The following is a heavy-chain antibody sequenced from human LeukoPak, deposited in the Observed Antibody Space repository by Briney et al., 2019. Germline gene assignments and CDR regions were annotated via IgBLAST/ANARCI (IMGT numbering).Heavy chain of an antibody. CDR1: GFTFSDYY. D-gene: IGHD2-2*01. V-gene: IGHV3-11*06. CDR2: ISSSSSYT. Sequence: GGSLRLSCAASGFTFSDYYMSWIRQAPGKGLEWVSYISSSSSYTNHADSVKGRFTISRDNAKNSLYLQMNSLRAEDTAVYYCARAVPAAMFSYYFDYWGQGTLVTVSS. CDR3: ARAVPAAMFSYYFDY. J-gene: IGHJ4*02.